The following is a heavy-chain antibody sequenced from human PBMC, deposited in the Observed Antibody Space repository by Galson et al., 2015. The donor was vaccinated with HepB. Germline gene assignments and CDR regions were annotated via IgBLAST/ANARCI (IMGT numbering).Heavy chain of an antibody. V-gene: IGHV3-23*01. CDR2: VSSRGEST. Sequence: SLRLSCAASRFTFSSYAMSWVRLAPGKGLEWVSAVSSRGESTYYADSVRGRFAISRDNSRNTLYPHMTSLRAEDTAIYYCAGSGAYSGTYYAGMDVWGQGTTVTVSS. CDR3: AGSGAYSGTYYAGMDV. J-gene: IGHJ6*02. CDR1: RFTFSSYA. D-gene: IGHD1-26*01.